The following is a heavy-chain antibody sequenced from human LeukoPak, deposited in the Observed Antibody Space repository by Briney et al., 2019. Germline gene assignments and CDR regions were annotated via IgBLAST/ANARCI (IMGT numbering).Heavy chain of an antibody. D-gene: IGHD5-24*01. V-gene: IGHV3-15*01. CDR2: IKSKTDGGTT. CDR3: TTGTDRRDGYNYYYYYGMDV. J-gene: IGHJ6*02. CDR1: GFTFSNAW. Sequence: GGTLRLSCAASGFTFSNAWMSWVRQAPGQGLEWVGLIKSKTDGGTTDYAAPVKGRFTISRDDSKNTLYLQMNSLKTEDTAVYYCTTGTDRRDGYNYYYYYGMDVWGQGTTVTVSS.